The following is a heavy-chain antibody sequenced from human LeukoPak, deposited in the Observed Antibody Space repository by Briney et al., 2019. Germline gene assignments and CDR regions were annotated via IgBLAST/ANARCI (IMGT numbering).Heavy chain of an antibody. J-gene: IGHJ4*02. CDR2: ITATTRST. CDR3: AKDRGRTWVQVAN. Sequence: PGGSLRLSCAGSGFTFSIYAMHWVRQAPGKGLEWVSTITATTRSTSYADSVKGRFTISRDNSKNTLYLQMNSLRVEDTAVYYCAKDRGRTWVQVANWGQGTLVTVSS. D-gene: IGHD2-15*01. CDR1: GFTFSIYA. V-gene: IGHV3-23*01.